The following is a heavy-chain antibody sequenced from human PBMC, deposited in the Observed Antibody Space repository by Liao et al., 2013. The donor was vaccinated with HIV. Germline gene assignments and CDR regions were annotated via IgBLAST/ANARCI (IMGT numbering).Heavy chain of an antibody. Sequence: QVQLQQWGAGLLKPSETLSLTCAVYGGSFSGYYWNWIRQPPGKGLEWIGEINHSGSTNYNPSLKSRVTISVDTSKNQFSLKLSSVTAADTAVYYCAREAGGRIYYYYYMDVWGKGTTVTVSS. CDR3: AREAGGRIYYYYYMDV. CDR1: GGSFSGYY. D-gene: IGHD1-26*01. J-gene: IGHJ6*03. CDR2: INHSGST. V-gene: IGHV4-34*01.